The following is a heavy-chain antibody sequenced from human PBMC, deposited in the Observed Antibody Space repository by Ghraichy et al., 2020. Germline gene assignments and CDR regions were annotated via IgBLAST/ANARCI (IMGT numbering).Heavy chain of an antibody. CDR3: ATRTTSTHYYYYGMDV. V-gene: IGHV3-23*01. Sequence: GESLNISCAASGFTFSSYAMSWVRQAPGKGLEWVSAISRSGGSTYYADSVKGRFTISRDNSKNTLYLQMNSLRAEDTAVYYCATRTTSTHYYYYGMDVWGQGTTVTVSS. J-gene: IGHJ6*02. CDR1: GFTFSSYA. D-gene: IGHD1-1*01. CDR2: ISRSGGST.